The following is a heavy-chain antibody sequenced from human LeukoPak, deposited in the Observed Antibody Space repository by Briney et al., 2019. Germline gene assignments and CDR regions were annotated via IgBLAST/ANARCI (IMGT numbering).Heavy chain of an antibody. V-gene: IGHV4-59*01. CDR1: GGSISSYY. CDR2: IYYSGST. CDR3: ARGIESYGDYGY. Sequence: PSETLSLTCTVSGGSISSYYWSWIRQPPGKGLEWIGYIYYSGSTNYNPSLKSRVTISIDTSKNQFSLKLSSLTAADTAIYYCARGIESYGDYGYWGPGILVTVSS. J-gene: IGHJ4*02. D-gene: IGHD4-17*01.